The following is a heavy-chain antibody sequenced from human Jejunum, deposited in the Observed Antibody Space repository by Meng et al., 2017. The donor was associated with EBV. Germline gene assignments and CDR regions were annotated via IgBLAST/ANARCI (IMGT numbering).Heavy chain of an antibody. D-gene: IGHD5-24*01. Sequence: QVQLQEPGSGMVKPSRDLSLTCAASGGSISTDKWWSWARQHPGKGLEYIGEIHHSGSTKYNPSLKSRVTISVDKSNNHFSLKLSSVTAADTAVYYCARDRGVEDYWGQGTLVTVSS. V-gene: IGHV4-4*02. CDR1: GGSISTDKW. J-gene: IGHJ4*02. CDR2: IHHSGST. CDR3: ARDRGVEDY.